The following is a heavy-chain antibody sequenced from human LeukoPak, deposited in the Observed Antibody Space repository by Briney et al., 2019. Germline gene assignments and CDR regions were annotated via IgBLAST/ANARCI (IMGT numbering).Heavy chain of an antibody. Sequence: SETLSLTCTVSGDSISSSSYYWSCIRQPPGKGLEWIGYIYYSGSTNYNPSLKSRVTISVDTSKNQFSLKLSSVTAADTAVYYCARGSRYSSSWFYFDYRGQGTLVTVSS. D-gene: IGHD6-13*01. J-gene: IGHJ4*02. CDR2: IYYSGST. CDR3: ARGSRYSSSWFYFDY. V-gene: IGHV4-61*01. CDR1: GDSISSSSYY.